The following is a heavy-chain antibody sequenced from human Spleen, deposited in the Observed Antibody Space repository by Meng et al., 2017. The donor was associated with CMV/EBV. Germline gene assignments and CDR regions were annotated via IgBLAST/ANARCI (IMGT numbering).Heavy chain of an antibody. Sequence: SVKVSCKASGGTFSSYAISWVRQAPGQGLEWMGGIIPIFGTANYAQKFQGRVTITTDESTSTAYMELSSLRSEDTAIYYCAIHIVPVPAAPYYYNMDVWGQGTTVTVSS. CDR2: IIPIFGTA. V-gene: IGHV1-69*05. J-gene: IGHJ6*02. CDR3: AIHIVPVPAAPYYYNMDV. D-gene: IGHD2-2*01. CDR1: GGTFSSYA.